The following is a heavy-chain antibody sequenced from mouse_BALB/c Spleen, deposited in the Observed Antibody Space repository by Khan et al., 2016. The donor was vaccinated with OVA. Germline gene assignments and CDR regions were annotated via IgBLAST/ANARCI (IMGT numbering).Heavy chain of an antibody. CDR1: GFTFNSYG. D-gene: IGHD1-1*01. V-gene: IGHV5-17*02. J-gene: IGHJ2*01. CDR3: ATSYFYGYYLDY. CDR2: ISGDSNTI. Sequence: VQLKESGGGLVQPGGSRKLSCAASGFTFNSYGMHWVRQAPEKGLEWVAYISGDSNTIYYADTVKGRFTISRDNPKNTLFLQMTSLMSEDTAMYYCATSYFYGYYLDYWGPGTTLTVS.